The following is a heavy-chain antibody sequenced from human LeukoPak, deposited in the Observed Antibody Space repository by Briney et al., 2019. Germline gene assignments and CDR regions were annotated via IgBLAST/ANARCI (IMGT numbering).Heavy chain of an antibody. CDR2: ISGSGGST. J-gene: IGHJ5*02. CDR1: GFTFSSFA. CDR3: AKDLPDYGDYIEGS. Sequence: GGSLRLSCAASGFTFSSFATSRVRQAPGKGLEWVSTISGSGGSTNYADSVKGRFTFSRDNSKKTLYLQMNSLRAEDTAVYYCAKDLPDYGDYIEGSWGQGTLVTVSS. D-gene: IGHD4-17*01. V-gene: IGHV3-23*01.